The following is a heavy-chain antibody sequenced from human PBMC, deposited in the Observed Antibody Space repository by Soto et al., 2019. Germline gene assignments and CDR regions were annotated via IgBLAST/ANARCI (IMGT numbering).Heavy chain of an antibody. V-gene: IGHV3-48*02. CDR2: ISSSSTTI. D-gene: IGHD3-10*01. Sequence: PGGSLRLSCAASGFTFSSYSMNWVRQAPGKGLEWVSYISSSSTTIYYADSVKGRFTISRDNAKNSLYLQMNSLRDEDTAVYYCARDPMVRGVIPEGGYWGQGTLVTVSS. CDR1: GFTFSSYS. CDR3: ARDPMVRGVIPEGGY. J-gene: IGHJ4*02.